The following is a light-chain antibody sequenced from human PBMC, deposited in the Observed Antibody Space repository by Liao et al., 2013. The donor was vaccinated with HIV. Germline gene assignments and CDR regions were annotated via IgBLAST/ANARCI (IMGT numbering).Light chain of an antibody. Sequence: SYELTQPPSVSVAPGKTARITCGGNNIGSGGVHWYQQRPGQAPVLVIYYASDRPSGIPERFSGSNSGNTATLSISRVEAGDEADYYCQVWDSSSDHRVFGGGTKLTVL. J-gene: IGLJ3*02. CDR3: QVWDSSSDHRV. CDR1: NIGSGG. V-gene: IGLV3-21*04. CDR2: YAS.